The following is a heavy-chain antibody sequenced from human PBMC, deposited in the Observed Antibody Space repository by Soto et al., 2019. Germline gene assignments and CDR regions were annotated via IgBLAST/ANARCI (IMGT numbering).Heavy chain of an antibody. D-gene: IGHD6-13*01. CDR3: TTPNIAADPLGGDI. CDR1: GFTFSNAW. V-gene: IGHV3-15*01. CDR2: IKSKTDGGTT. Sequence: EVQLVESGGGLVKPGGSLRLSCAASGFTFSNAWMSWVRQAPGKGLEWVGRIKSKTDGGTTDYAAPVKGRFTISRDDSKNTLYLQMNSLKTEDTAVYYWTTPNIAADPLGGDIWGQGTMVTVSS. J-gene: IGHJ3*02.